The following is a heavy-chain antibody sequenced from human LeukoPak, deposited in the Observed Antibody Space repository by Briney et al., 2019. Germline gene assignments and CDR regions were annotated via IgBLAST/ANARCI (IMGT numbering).Heavy chain of an antibody. CDR1: GFTFSDYG. D-gene: IGHD3-10*01. CDR2: IGANSAI. CDR3: AREVYYGYFDI. Sequence: PGGSLRLSCAASGFTFSDYGMSWVRQAPGKGLEWVSYIGANSAIYYADSVKGRFTISRDNAKNSLPLQMNSLRGDDTTDYYCAREVYYGYFDIWGQGTVVTVSS. V-gene: IGHV3-69-1*01. J-gene: IGHJ3*02.